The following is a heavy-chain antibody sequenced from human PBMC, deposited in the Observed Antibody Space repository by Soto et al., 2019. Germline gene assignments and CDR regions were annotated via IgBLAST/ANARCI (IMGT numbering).Heavy chain of an antibody. J-gene: IGHJ4*02. V-gene: IGHV3-23*01. Sequence: EVQLLESGGGLVQPGGSLRLSCAASGFTFSSYAMSWVRQAPGKGLEWVSGVSGSGTSTYYADSVQGRFTMSRDNSKSTLYLQMNSLRSEDTAVYYCAKDGSGWPKGGLDYWGQGTLVTVSS. CDR1: GFTFSSYA. D-gene: IGHD6-19*01. CDR3: AKDGSGWPKGGLDY. CDR2: VSGSGTST.